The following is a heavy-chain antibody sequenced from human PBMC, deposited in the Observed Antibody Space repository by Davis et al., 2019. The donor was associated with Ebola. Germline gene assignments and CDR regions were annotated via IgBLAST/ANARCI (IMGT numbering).Heavy chain of an antibody. V-gene: IGHV5-51*01. CDR2: IYPGDSDT. D-gene: IGHD6-13*01. CDR1: GYSFTSYW. J-gene: IGHJ5*02. Sequence: GESLKISCKGSGYSFTSYWIGWVRQLPGKGLEWMGIIYPGDSDTRYSPSFQGQVTISADKSISTAYLQWSSLKASDTAMYYCARHGVAAASQIDPWGQGTLVTVSS. CDR3: ARHGVAAASQIDP.